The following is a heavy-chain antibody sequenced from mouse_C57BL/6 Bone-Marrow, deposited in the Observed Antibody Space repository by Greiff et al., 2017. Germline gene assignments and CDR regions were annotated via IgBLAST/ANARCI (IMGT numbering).Heavy chain of an antibody. Sequence: VQLQQSGAELVRPGASVKLSCTASGFNIKDDYMHWVKQRPEQGLEWIGWIDPENGDTEYASKFQGKATITADTSSTTAYLQLSSLTSEDAAVYCCTTGRGPRFDYWGQGTTLTVSS. CDR2: IDPENGDT. J-gene: IGHJ2*01. CDR3: TTGRGPRFDY. CDR1: GFNIKDDY. D-gene: IGHD3-1*01. V-gene: IGHV14-4*01.